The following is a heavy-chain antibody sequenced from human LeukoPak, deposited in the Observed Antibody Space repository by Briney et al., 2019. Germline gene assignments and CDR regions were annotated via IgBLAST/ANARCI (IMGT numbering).Heavy chain of an antibody. CDR1: GNYW. CDR2: INSDGSWT. J-gene: IGHJ6*02. D-gene: IGHD2-2*01. CDR3: ARDFIVVVPAAPYYYYYGMDV. Sequence: PGGSLRLSCAAPGNYWMHWVRQAPGKGLVWVSHINSDGSWTSYADSVKGRFTISRDNSKNTLYLQMNSLRAEDTAVYYCARDFIVVVPAAPYYYYYGMDVWGQGTTVTVSS. V-gene: IGHV3-74*01.